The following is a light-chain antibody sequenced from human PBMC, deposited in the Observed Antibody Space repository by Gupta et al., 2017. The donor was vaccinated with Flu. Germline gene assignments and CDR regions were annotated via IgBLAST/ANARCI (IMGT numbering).Light chain of an antibody. CDR2: VEGIGSY. CDR3: ETQGV. V-gene: IGLV4-60*03. CDR1: SGHSSYI. J-gene: IGLJ3*02. Sequence: QPVLTQSSSASASLGSSVKVTCTLSSGHSSYIIAWHQQQPGKAPRYLMKVEGIGSYNKGSGVPDRFSGSSSGADRYLTISNVQSEDEADYYCETQGVFGGGTKLTVL.